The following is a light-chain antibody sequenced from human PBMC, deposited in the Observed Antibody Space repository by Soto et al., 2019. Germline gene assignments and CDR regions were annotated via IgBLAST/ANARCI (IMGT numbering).Light chain of an antibody. CDR2: AAS. Sequence: AIQMTQSPSSLSASVGARVTISCRASQVIGNDLAWYQQKPGKAPRLLIFAASNLQSGVPSRFSGSGSGTDFTLTISRLQPEDFATYYCLQFYNFSWTFGQGTKVDNK. J-gene: IGKJ1*01. CDR1: QVIGND. V-gene: IGKV1-6*01. CDR3: LQFYNFSWT.